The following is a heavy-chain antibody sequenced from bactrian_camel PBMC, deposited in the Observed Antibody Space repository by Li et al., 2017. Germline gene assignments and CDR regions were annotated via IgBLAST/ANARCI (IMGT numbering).Heavy chain of an antibody. CDR3: ATVHASTYSS. Sequence: HVQLVESGGGSVQAGGTLRLSCVLTGYTFSRGGVCMGWIRQVPGKEREGVAAIYPDDGISYIADSVSGRFTISRANAEHTTYLQMNSLSTEDTAVYYCATVHASTYSSWGQGTQVTVS. J-gene: IGHJ6*01. CDR1: GYTFSRGGVC. D-gene: IGHD6*01. CDR2: IYPDDGIS. V-gene: IGHV3S1*01.